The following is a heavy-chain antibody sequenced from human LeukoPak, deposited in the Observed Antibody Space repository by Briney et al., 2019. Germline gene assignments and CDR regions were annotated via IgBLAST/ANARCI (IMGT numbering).Heavy chain of an antibody. Sequence: GASVKVSCKASGYTFTSYDINWVRQATGQGLEWMGWMNPNSGNTGYAQKFQGRVTMTRNTSISTAYMELSSLRSEDTAVYYCAREPDPYYGGNHDDAFDIWGQGTMVTVSS. J-gene: IGHJ3*02. V-gene: IGHV1-8*01. CDR1: GYTFTSYD. CDR2: MNPNSGNT. D-gene: IGHD4-17*01. CDR3: AREPDPYYGGNHDDAFDI.